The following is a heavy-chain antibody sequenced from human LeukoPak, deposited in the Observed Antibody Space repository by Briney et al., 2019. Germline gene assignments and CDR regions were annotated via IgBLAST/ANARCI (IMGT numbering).Heavy chain of an antibody. CDR3: GKDTWFGEIYFDY. J-gene: IGHJ4*02. CDR1: GYTFTGYY. Sequence: ASVKVSCKASGYTFTGYYMHWVRQAPGQRLEWMGRINPNSGVTNYAQKFKRRVTMTRATSISPAYIELSRLRSDEPALSYLGKDTWFGEIYFDYWGQGTLVTVSS. V-gene: IGHV1-2*06. CDR2: INPNSGVT. D-gene: IGHD3-10*01.